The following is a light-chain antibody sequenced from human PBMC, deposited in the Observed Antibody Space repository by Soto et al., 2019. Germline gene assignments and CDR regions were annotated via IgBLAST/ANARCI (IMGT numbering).Light chain of an antibody. Sequence: QSVLTQPPSVSAAPGQKVTISCFGSSSNIGNNYVSWYQQLPGTAPKLLIYDNYKRPSGIPDRFSGSKSGTSATLGITELQTGDEAGYYCGTWDSSLTAAVFGGGTKLTVL. V-gene: IGLV1-51*01. CDR1: SSNIGNNY. CDR2: DNY. CDR3: GTWDSSLTAAV. J-gene: IGLJ3*02.